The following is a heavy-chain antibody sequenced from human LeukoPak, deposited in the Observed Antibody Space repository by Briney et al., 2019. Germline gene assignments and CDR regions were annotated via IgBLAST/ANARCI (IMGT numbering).Heavy chain of an antibody. CDR2: IYYSGST. J-gene: IGHJ3*01. Sequence: PSETLSLTCTVSGGSVSSGSYYWSWIRQPPGEGLEWIGYIYYSGSTNYNPSLESRVTMSVDTSKNQFSLKLSSVTAADTAVYYCARVPGGGTAANWGQGTMVTVSS. D-gene: IGHD1-7*01. V-gene: IGHV4-61*01. CDR1: GGSVSSGSYY. CDR3: ARVPGGGTAAN.